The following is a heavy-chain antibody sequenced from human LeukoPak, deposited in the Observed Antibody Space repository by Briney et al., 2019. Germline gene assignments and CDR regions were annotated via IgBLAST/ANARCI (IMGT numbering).Heavy chain of an antibody. D-gene: IGHD6-6*01. CDR3: ARVRYRGSSSEFDY. CDR1: GGTFSSDS. CDR2: IIPIFGTA. J-gene: IGHJ4*02. V-gene: IGHV1-69*05. Sequence: ASVNLSCTASGGTFSSDSISCVRQAPGQGLEWMGGIIPIFGTANYAQKFQGRVTITTDESTSTAYMELSSLRYADRDVCSCARVRYRGSSSEFDYWGQGTLVSVSS.